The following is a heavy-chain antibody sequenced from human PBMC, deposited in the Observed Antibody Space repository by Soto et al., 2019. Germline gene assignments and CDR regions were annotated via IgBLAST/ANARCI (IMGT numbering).Heavy chain of an antibody. Sequence: PGGSLRLSCAASGFTFSDYYMSWIRQAPGKGLEWVSYISSSSSYTNYADSVKGRFTISRDNAKNSLYLQMNSLRAEDTAVYYCARDRQGAYYYYYGMDVCGQGNTVTVSS. V-gene: IGHV3-11*06. CDR2: ISSSSSYT. CDR1: GFTFSDYY. D-gene: IGHD3-16*01. J-gene: IGHJ6*01. CDR3: ARDRQGAYYYYYGMDV.